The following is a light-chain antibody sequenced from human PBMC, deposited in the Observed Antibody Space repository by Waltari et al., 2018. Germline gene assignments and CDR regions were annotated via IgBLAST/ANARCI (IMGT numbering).Light chain of an antibody. J-gene: IGLJ2*01. CDR2: DVS. CDR3: SLSYSGIVV. Sequence: QAVVTQEPSLPVSPGGTVTLTCGPSHGPVTRGSSPYRFQQRPGQAPRTLIHDVSSKASWTPARFSGSLLGGKAALTLSGAQPEDEADYYCSLSYSGIVVFGGGTKLTVL. V-gene: IGLV7-46*01. CDR1: HGPVTRGSS.